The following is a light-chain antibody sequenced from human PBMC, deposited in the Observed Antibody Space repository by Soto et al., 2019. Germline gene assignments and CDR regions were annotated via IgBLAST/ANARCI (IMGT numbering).Light chain of an antibody. CDR3: QQRTNSLIT. Sequence: DIVLTQSPATLSLSPWERASLSCRASQSINNYLAWYQQKPGQAPRLLIYEASNRATGIPPRFSGSGSGTDFTLTINSLEPEDFGVYYCQQRTNSLITFGQGTRLEI. CDR1: QSINNY. CDR2: EAS. J-gene: IGKJ5*01. V-gene: IGKV3-11*01.